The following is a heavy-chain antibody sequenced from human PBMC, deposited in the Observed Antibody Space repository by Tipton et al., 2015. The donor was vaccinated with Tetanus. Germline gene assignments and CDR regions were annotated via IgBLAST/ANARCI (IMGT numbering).Heavy chain of an antibody. CDR1: GVSIGSYY. Sequence: TLSLTCTVSGVSIGSYYWSWIRQSPGKGLEWIGYIFYAGSTNSNPSLKSRVTISVDKAKNQFSLKLTSVTAADTAVYYCARATGHDIMTGYDNWGPGTQVTVSS. CDR3: ARATGHDIMTGYDN. CDR2: IFYAGST. D-gene: IGHD3-9*01. J-gene: IGHJ4*02. V-gene: IGHV4-59*01.